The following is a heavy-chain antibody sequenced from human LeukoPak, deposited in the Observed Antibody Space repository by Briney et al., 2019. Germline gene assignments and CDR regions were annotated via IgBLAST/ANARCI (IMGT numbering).Heavy chain of an antibody. CDR3: ARASRYYYDSSGPPTHYYYYGMDV. D-gene: IGHD3-22*01. Sequence: GASVKVSCKASGYTFTDYYMHWVRQAPGQGLEWMGWINPDSGGTNYPQKFQGRVTMTRDTSISTAYMELSRLRSDDTAVYYCARASRYYYDSSGPPTHYYYYGMDVWGQGTTVTVSS. J-gene: IGHJ6*02. V-gene: IGHV1-2*02. CDR2: INPDSGGT. CDR1: GYTFTDYY.